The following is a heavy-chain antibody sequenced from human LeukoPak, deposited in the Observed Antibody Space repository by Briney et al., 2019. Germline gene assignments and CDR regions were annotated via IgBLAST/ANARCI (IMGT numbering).Heavy chain of an antibody. CDR2: ISYDGSNK. CDR1: GFTFSSYG. J-gene: IGHJ6*02. Sequence: GGSLRLSCAASGFTFSSYGMHWVRQAPGKGLEWVAVISYDGSNKYYADSVKGRFTISRDNSKNTLYLQMNSLRAEDTAVYYCAREYYYDSNTVKYYYYGMDVWGQGTTVTVSS. V-gene: IGHV3-30*03. D-gene: IGHD3-22*01. CDR3: AREYYYDSNTVKYYYYGMDV.